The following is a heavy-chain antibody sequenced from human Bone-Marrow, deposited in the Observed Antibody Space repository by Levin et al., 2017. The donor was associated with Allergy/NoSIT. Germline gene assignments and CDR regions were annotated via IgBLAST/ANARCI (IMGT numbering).Heavy chain of an antibody. J-gene: IGHJ5*02. CDR2: MNPSGDDK. V-gene: IGHV1-46*01. D-gene: IGHD2-15*01. CDR1: GDTFSNYY. Sequence: PEASVKVSCKTSGDTFSNYYINWVRQAPGQGLEWMGIMNPSGDDKRYAQKFEGRVLMTRDASTTTVYMELSSLTSDDTAVYSCARAPAVACSGESCYTGWFDLWGQGTLVAVSS. CDR3: ARAPAVACSGESCYTGWFDL.